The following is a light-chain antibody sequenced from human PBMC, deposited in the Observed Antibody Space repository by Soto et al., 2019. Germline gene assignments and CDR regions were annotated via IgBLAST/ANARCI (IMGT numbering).Light chain of an antibody. Sequence: QSALTQPASVSGSPGQSITISCTGTSSDVGGYNYVSWYQQHPGKAPKLMIYEVSNRPSGVSNRISGSKSGNTASLTISGLQAEDEADYYCSSYTSSSTYVFGTGTRSPS. CDR2: EVS. CDR3: SSYTSSSTYV. V-gene: IGLV2-14*01. CDR1: SSDVGGYNY. J-gene: IGLJ1*01.